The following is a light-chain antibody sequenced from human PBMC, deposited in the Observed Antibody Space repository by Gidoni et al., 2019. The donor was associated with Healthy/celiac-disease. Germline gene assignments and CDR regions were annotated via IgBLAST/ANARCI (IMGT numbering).Light chain of an antibody. Sequence: SYELPQPPPVPVSPGQTASITCSGAQLAHKYACWYTQKSGHSPVLVIYQDSQQPSGIPALFSGSHSGNTATLTISGTQAMDEAAYYCQAWYSSTVVFGVGTKLTVL. CDR1: QLAHKY. J-gene: IGLJ2*01. V-gene: IGLV3-1*01. CDR2: QDS. CDR3: QAWYSSTVV.